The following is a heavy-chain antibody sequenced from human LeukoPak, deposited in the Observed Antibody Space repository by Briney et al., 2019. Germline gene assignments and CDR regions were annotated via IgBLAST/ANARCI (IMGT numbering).Heavy chain of an antibody. D-gene: IGHD6-19*01. V-gene: IGHV3-73*01. CDR3: TTLVEPGLGIPTDY. CDR2: IRSKANNYAT. Sequence: GGSLKLSCAASGFTFSGSAMYWVRQASGKGLEWVGRIRSKANNYATAYAASMKGRFTISRDDSKNTAFLQMNSLKTEDTAVYYCTTLVEPGLGIPTDYWGQGTLVTVSS. J-gene: IGHJ4*02. CDR1: GFTFSGSA.